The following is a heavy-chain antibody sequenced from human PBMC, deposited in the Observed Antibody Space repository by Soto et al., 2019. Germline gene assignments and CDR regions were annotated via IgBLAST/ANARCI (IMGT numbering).Heavy chain of an antibody. D-gene: IGHD4-17*01. J-gene: IGHJ4*02. CDR3: VRSGDDYGSYIDY. Sequence: SETLSLTCDVSGYSISSGYYWAWVRQPPGKGMEWIGSINHRGNSYYNPSLKSRVTISVDTSKNQGSLKVSSVTAADTAVYYCVRSGDDYGSYIDYWGQGTLVTVSA. CDR1: GYSISSGYY. CDR2: INHRGNS. V-gene: IGHV4-38-2*01.